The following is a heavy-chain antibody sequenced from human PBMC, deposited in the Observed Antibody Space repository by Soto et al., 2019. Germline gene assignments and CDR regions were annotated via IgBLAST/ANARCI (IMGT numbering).Heavy chain of an antibody. CDR2: IHPGESDT. J-gene: IGHJ3*01. Sequence: EVQLVQSGAEVKKPGESLKISCKSSEYNFTSHWIAWVRQMPGKGLEWMGIIHPGESDTTYSPSFQGQVTFSADKSINTAYLQWSSLKASDTAMYFCARDSSGWTSVLDVWGQGTMVTVSS. D-gene: IGHD6-19*01. CDR3: ARDSSGWTSVLDV. V-gene: IGHV5-51*01. CDR1: EYNFTSHW.